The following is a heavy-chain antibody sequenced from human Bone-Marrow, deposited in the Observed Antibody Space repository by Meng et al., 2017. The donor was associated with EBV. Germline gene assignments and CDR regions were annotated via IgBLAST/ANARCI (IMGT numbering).Heavy chain of an antibody. CDR3: ARIRVPAALDY. V-gene: IGHV4-4*02. Sequence: QRQKSGPGLVYPSGCLSLTCPGLGGSISSSNWWSWVRQPPGKGLEWIGEIYHSGSTNYNPSLKSRVTISVDKSKNQFSLKLSSVTAADTAVYYCARIRVPAALDYWGQGTLVTVSS. D-gene: IGHD2-2*01. CDR1: GGSISSSNW. J-gene: IGHJ4*02. CDR2: IYHSGST.